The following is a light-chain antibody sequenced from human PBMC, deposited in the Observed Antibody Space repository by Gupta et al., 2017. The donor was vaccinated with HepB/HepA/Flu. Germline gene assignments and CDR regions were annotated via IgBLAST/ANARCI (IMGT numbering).Light chain of an antibody. CDR1: SSDVGSYNR. J-gene: IGLJ1*01. CDR3: SSYTSSSTFV. CDR2: EVS. V-gene: IGLV2-18*02. Sequence: QPALTQPPSVSGSPGQSVTISCTGTSSDVGSYNRVSWYQQPPGTAPKLMIYEVSYRPSGVPDRFSGSKSDNTASLTISGLQEEDEAEYYCSSYTSSSTFVFGAGTKVTVL.